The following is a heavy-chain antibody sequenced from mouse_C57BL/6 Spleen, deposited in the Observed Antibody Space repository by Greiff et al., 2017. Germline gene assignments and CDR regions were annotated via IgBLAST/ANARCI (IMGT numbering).Heavy chain of an antibody. Sequence: EVKLMESGGGLVKPGGSLKLSCAASGFTFSDYGMHWVRQAPEKGLEWVAYISSGSSTIYYADTVKGRFTISRDNAKNTLFLQMTSLRTEDTAMYYCARRGKFITTVVDLIDYWGQGTTLTVSS. D-gene: IGHD1-1*01. CDR2: ISSGSSTI. CDR3: ARRGKFITTVVDLIDY. CDR1: GFTFSDYG. V-gene: IGHV5-17*01. J-gene: IGHJ2*01.